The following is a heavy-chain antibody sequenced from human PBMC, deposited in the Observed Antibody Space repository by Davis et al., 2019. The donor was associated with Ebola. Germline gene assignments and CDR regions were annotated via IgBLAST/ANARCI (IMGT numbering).Heavy chain of an antibody. Sequence: GESLKISCAASKFTFSRYAMSWVRQAPGKGPEWVSAISGTGGGTYYTDSVKGRFTISRDNSKNTLYLQMSSLRAEDTAVYYCAKDLGSAGWFFDSWGQGTLVTVSS. CDR1: KFTFSRYA. V-gene: IGHV3-23*01. D-gene: IGHD2-15*01. CDR3: AKDLGSAGWFFDS. CDR2: ISGTGGGT. J-gene: IGHJ4*02.